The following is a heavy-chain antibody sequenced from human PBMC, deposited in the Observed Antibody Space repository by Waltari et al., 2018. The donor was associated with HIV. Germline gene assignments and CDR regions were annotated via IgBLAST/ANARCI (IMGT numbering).Heavy chain of an antibody. Sequence: EVQLVQSGAEVKKPGESLKISCKASGYSFTSYWIGWVRQMTGKGLEWMGIIYPGDSDTRYSPSFQGQVTISADKSISTAYLQWSSLKASDTAMYYCATSRSTYYDTGGYFDYWGQGTLVTVSS. CDR1: GYSFTSYW. J-gene: IGHJ4*02. V-gene: IGHV5-51*03. D-gene: IGHD3-22*01. CDR2: IYPGDSDT. CDR3: ATSRSTYYDTGGYFDY.